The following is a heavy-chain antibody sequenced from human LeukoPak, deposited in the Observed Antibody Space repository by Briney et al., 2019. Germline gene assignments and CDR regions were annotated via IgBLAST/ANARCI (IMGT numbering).Heavy chain of an antibody. Sequence: GRSLRLSCAASGFTFSSYGMHWVRQAPGKGLEWVAVIWYDGSNKYYADSVKGRFTIPRDNSKNTLYLQMNSLRAEDTAVYYCARARGTAIHDYWGQGTLVTVSS. V-gene: IGHV3-33*01. D-gene: IGHD5-18*01. CDR2: IWYDGSNK. J-gene: IGHJ4*02. CDR3: ARARGTAIHDY. CDR1: GFTFSSYG.